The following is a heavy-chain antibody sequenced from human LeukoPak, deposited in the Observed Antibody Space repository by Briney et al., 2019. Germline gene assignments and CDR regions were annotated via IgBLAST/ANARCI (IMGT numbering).Heavy chain of an antibody. CDR3: AKDGYCSRTSCYRGYYYYYYMDV. J-gene: IGHJ6*03. D-gene: IGHD2-2*02. CDR2: IRYDGSNK. Sequence: PGGSLRLSGAASGFTFSSYGMHWVRQAPGKGLEWVAFIRYDGSNKYYADSVKGRFTISRDNSKNTLYLQMNSLSAEDAAVYHCAKDGYCSRTSCYRGYYYYYYMDVWGKETTVTVSS. V-gene: IGHV3-30*02. CDR1: GFTFSSYG.